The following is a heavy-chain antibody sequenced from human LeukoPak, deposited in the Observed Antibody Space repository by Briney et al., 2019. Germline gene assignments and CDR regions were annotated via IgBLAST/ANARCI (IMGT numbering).Heavy chain of an antibody. CDR2: INPNSGGT. CDR1: GYTFTGYY. J-gene: IGHJ6*02. Sequence: GASVKVSCKASGYTFTGYYMHWVRLAPGQGLEGMGWINPNSGGTNYAQKFQGRVTMTRDTSISTAYMELSRLRSDDTAVYYCANSGPTVTSYGMDVWGQGTTVTVSS. D-gene: IGHD4-17*01. CDR3: ANSGPTVTSYGMDV. V-gene: IGHV1-2*02.